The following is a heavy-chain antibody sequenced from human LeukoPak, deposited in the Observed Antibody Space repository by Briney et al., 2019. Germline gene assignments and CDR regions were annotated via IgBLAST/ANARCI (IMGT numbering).Heavy chain of an antibody. CDR3: ARAALSYYDYVWGSYRYYFDY. Sequence: PGGSLRLSCVASGFTFSSYWMHWVRQAPGKGLVWVSRINSDGSSTSYADSVKGRFTISRDNAKNTLYLQMNSLRAEDTAVYYCARAALSYYDYVWGSYRYYFDYWGQGTLVTVSS. V-gene: IGHV3-74*01. CDR2: INSDGSST. D-gene: IGHD3-16*02. CDR1: GFTFSSYW. J-gene: IGHJ4*02.